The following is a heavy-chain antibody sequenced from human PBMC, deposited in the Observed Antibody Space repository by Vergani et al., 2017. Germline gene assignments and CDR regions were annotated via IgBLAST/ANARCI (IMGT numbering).Heavy chain of an antibody. CDR1: GLTFSDAA. V-gene: IGHV3-73*02. J-gene: IGHJ6*03. CDR3: CYDFWAGYDSGDV. D-gene: IGHD3/OR15-3a*01. CDR2: IRDKAYNYAT. Sequence: EVHLVESGGGLVQPGESLNLSCATSGLTFSDAAIHWVRQTSGKGLEWIGRIRDKAYNYATVYAVSVKGRFTISRDDSKKTAYLQMNGLTTEDTAVDYCCYDFWAGYDSGDVWGKGATVTVAS.